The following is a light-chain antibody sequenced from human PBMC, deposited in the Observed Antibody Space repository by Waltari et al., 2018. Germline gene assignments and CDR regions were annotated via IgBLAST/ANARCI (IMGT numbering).Light chain of an antibody. CDR1: QGISNS. Sequence: DIQMTQSPSSLSASVGDRVTITCRASQGISNSLAWYQQKPGKAPKLLLYAASRLESGVPSMFSGSGSGTDYTLTISSLQPEDFATCYCQQYYSTPPGFTFGPGTKVDIK. CDR2: AAS. V-gene: IGKV1-NL1*01. J-gene: IGKJ3*01. CDR3: QQYYSTPPGFT.